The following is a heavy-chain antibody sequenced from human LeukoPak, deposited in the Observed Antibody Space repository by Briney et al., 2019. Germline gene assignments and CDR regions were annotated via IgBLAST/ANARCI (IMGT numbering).Heavy chain of an antibody. D-gene: IGHD6-13*01. CDR1: GFSVTTDH. Sequence: GGSLRLSCAASGFSVTTDHMSWVRQAPGEGLEWVSVIYNDGKTYHADSLKGRFTISRDNAKNSLYLQMNSLRAEDTAVYYCARIGAGSSRDYWGQGTLVTVSS. J-gene: IGHJ4*02. V-gene: IGHV3-53*01. CDR2: IYNDGKT. CDR3: ARIGAGSSRDY.